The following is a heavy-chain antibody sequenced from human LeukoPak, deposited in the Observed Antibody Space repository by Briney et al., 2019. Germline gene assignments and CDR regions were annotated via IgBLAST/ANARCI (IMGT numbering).Heavy chain of an antibody. CDR3: ARDYSTSSWDN. D-gene: IGHD6-13*01. CDR2: INTNSGGT. V-gene: IGHV1-2*02. CDR1: GYTFTIHH. J-gene: IGHJ4*02. Sequence: ASVKVSCEASGYTFTIHHIQWVRQAPGQGLEWMGWINTNSGGTTYSQKFQGRITMTRDPSITTAYMELSSLRSDDTAVYYCARDYSTSSWDNWGQGTLVTVSS.